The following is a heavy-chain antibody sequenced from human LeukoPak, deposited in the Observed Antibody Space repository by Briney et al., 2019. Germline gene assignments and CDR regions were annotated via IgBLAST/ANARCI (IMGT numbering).Heavy chain of an antibody. CDR2: IMPLFGTA. J-gene: IGHJ5*02. D-gene: IGHD4-17*01. Sequence: SVRVSCKTSGGTFNNSAISWVRQAPGQGLEWLGGIMPLFGTAGYAQKFQGRVTITKDESTRTVYLELTSLTSDDTAVYYCARDVHGDYGSGWFDPWGQGTLVSVSS. CDR3: ARDVHGDYGSGWFDP. CDR1: GGTFNNSA. V-gene: IGHV1-69*05.